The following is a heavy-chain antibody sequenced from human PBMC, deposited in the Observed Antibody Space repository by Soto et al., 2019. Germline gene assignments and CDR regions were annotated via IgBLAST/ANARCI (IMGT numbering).Heavy chain of an antibody. CDR3: ARDIESSGFESYYRYFDY. CDR1: GFIFSEYS. Sequence: EVQLVESGGGPVKPGGSLRLSCAASGFIFSEYSLNWVRQAPGKGLEWVATISSTSGDIFYADSVNGRFNISRDNAQQSLFLQMNSLRPEDTAVYFCARDIESSGFESYYRYFDYWGQGTLVTVSS. CDR2: ISSTSGDI. V-gene: IGHV3-21*01. J-gene: IGHJ4*02. D-gene: IGHD3-10*01.